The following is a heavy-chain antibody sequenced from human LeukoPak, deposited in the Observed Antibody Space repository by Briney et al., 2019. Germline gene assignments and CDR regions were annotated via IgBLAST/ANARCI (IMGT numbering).Heavy chain of an antibody. CDR2: IHYSGST. D-gene: IGHD3-22*01. Sequence: SETLSLTCTVSGGSISSYYWSWIPQPPGEGLECIGYIHYSGSTNYNPSLKSRVTISVDTSKNQFSLKLSSVTAADTAVYYCARGDSSGYWYFDYWGQGTLVTVSS. CDR1: GGSISSYY. CDR3: ARGDSSGYWYFDY. J-gene: IGHJ4*02. V-gene: IGHV4-59*01.